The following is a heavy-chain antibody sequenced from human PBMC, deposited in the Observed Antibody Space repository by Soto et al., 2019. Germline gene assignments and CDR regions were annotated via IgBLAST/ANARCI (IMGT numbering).Heavy chain of an antibody. J-gene: IGHJ3*02. CDR2: ISGSGGST. Sequence: EVQLLESGGGLVQPGGSLRLSCAASGFTFSSYAMSRVRQAPGKGLEWVSAISGSGGSTYYADSVKGRFTISRDNSKNTLYLQMNSLRAEDTAVYYCAKPQKYRDAFDIWGQGTMVTVSS. CDR3: AKPQKYRDAFDI. V-gene: IGHV3-23*01. CDR1: GFTFSSYA. D-gene: IGHD2-2*01.